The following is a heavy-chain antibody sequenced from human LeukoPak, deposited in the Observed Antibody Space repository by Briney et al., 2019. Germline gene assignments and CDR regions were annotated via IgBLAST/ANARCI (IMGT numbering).Heavy chain of an antibody. Sequence: PGGSLRLSCVASGFTFSRHGMNWVRQAPGKGLEWVSGISPSGDIKYYVDSVKGRFTISRDNSKNTLYLQMNSLRAEDTAVYYCAIYAFDIWGQGTMVTVSS. CDR1: GFTFSRHG. CDR2: ISPSGDIK. CDR3: AIYAFDI. J-gene: IGHJ3*02. V-gene: IGHV3-23*01.